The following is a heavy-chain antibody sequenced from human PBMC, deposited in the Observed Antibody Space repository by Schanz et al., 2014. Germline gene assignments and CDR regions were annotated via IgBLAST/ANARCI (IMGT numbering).Heavy chain of an antibody. Sequence: QVHLMESGGGVVQPGRSLRLSCAASGFTFSGNAMHWVRQAPGKGLEWVAVVSDDGNKKYYADSVKGRFTISRDNSKNTLYLQMNSLRAEDTAVYYCAKTPREYCNYDNCPNWFDSWGQGTLVTASS. CDR3: AKTPREYCNYDNCPNWFDS. CDR1: GFTFSGNA. CDR2: VSDDGNKK. J-gene: IGHJ5*01. D-gene: IGHD2-15*01. V-gene: IGHV3-30*18.